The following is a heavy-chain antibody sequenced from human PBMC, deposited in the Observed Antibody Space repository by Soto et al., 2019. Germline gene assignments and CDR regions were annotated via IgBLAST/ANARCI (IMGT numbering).Heavy chain of an antibody. J-gene: IGHJ4*02. CDR1: GYTFTSYA. CDR2: INAGNGNT. V-gene: IGHV1-3*05. D-gene: IGHD2-21*02. Sequence: QVQLVQSGAEERKPGASVKVSCKASGYTFTSYAMHWVRQAPGQRLEWMGWINAGNGNTKYSQKFQGRVTITRDTSASTAYMELLSLRSEETAVYYCARSIVVVTAIDYWGPGTLVTVSS. CDR3: ARSIVVVTAIDY.